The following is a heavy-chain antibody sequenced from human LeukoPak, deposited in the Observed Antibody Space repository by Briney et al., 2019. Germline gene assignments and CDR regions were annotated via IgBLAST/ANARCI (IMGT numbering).Heavy chain of an antibody. CDR3: ARVGVTMIVVVYYYYYYMDV. Sequence: GGSLRLSCAASGFTFDDYAMHWVRQAPGKGLEWVSGISWNSGSIGYADSVKGRFTISRDNAKNSLYLQMNSLRAEDTAVYYCARVGVTMIVVVYYYYYYMDVWGKGTTVTVSS. CDR1: GFTFDDYA. V-gene: IGHV3-9*01. CDR2: ISWNSGSI. D-gene: IGHD3-22*01. J-gene: IGHJ6*03.